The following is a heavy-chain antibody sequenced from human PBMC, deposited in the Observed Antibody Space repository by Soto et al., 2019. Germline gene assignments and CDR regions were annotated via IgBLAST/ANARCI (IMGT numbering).Heavy chain of an antibody. J-gene: IGHJ4*02. CDR2: IIPIFGTA. Sequence: ASVKVSCKASGGTFSSYAISWVRQAPGQGLEWMGGIIPIFGTANYAQKFQGRVTITADESTSTAYMELSSLRSEDTAVYYCARAERGYCSSTSCYADYWGQGNLVTVSS. D-gene: IGHD2-2*03. V-gene: IGHV1-69*13. CDR3: ARAERGYCSSTSCYADY. CDR1: GGTFSSYA.